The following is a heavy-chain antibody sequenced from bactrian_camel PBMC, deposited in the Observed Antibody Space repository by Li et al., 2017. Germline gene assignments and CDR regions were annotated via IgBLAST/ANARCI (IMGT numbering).Heavy chain of an antibody. J-gene: IGHJ4*01. D-gene: IGHD3*01. CDR2: IDRNGRP. Sequence: QLVESGGGSVQAGGSLRLSCVSSRYLANTNRMVWFRQAPGKEREGVAAIDRNGRPTYAESVKGRFTISKDNAGKTLYLQMESLRPEDTAKYQCAAGRYCTGDYCYEQCSDYSGQGTQVTVS. V-gene: IGHV3S53*01. CDR1: RYLANTNR.